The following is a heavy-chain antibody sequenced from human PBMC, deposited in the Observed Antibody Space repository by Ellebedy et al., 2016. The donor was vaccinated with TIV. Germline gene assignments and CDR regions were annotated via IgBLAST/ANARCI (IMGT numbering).Heavy chain of an antibody. CDR2: IYPGDSDT. Sequence: GESLKISCKGSGYSFTSYWIGWVRQMPGKGLEWMGIIYPGDSDTRYSPSFQGQVTISADKSISTAYLQWSSLKASDTAMYYCARRVTAARSGWYFDLWGRGTPVTVSS. V-gene: IGHV5-51*01. CDR3: ARRVTAARSGWYFDL. D-gene: IGHD6-6*01. CDR1: GYSFTSYW. J-gene: IGHJ2*01.